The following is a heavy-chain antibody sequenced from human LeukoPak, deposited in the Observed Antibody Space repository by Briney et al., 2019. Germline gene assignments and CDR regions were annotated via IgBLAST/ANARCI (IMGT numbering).Heavy chain of an antibody. J-gene: IGHJ4*02. V-gene: IGHV1-2*06. Sequence: ASVKVSCKASGYTFTGYYMHWVRQAPGQGLEWMGRINPNSGGTNYAQKFQGRVTMTRDTSISTAYMELSRLRFEDTAVYYCARDWEGYYDSSGYEFDYWGQGTLVTVSS. CDR1: GYTFTGYY. CDR3: ARDWEGYYDSSGYEFDY. D-gene: IGHD3-22*01. CDR2: INPNSGGT.